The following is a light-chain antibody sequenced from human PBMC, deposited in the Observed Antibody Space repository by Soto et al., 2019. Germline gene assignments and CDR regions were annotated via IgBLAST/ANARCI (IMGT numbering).Light chain of an antibody. Sequence: DIQMTQSPSSLSASVGDRVTITCQASQDINNYLNWYQQKPGKAPKLLIYDASTLETGVPSRFSGSGSGTHFTFTISSLQPEDIATYYCQQYHTVPPLTFGGGTKVDIK. V-gene: IGKV1-33*01. CDR3: QQYHTVPPLT. J-gene: IGKJ4*01. CDR1: QDINNY. CDR2: DAS.